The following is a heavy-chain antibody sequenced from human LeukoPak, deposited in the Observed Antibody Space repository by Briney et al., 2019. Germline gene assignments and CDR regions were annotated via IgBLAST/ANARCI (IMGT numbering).Heavy chain of an antibody. CDR3: ARDRGGMATDFDF. J-gene: IGHJ4*02. CDR1: GDSISSYY. Sequence: SETLSLTCTVSGDSISSYYWSWIRQPPGKGLEWIGYIYYSGTTNYNPSLKSRVTMSVDSSKSQFSLNLSSVTAADTAVYYCARDRGGMATDFDFWGQGTLVTVSS. CDR2: IYYSGTT. V-gene: IGHV4-59*01. D-gene: IGHD1-14*01.